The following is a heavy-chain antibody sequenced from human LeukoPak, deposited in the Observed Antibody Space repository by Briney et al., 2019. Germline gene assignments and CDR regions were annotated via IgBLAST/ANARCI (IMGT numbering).Heavy chain of an antibody. Sequence: GALRLSCAASGFTIRNFWMSWVRQAPGRGLEWVANIHPEGNEKYHVEAVKGRFTISRDNPKSSLFLQMNGLRVEDTAVYYCARGDAFSGDHWGQGTLVTVSS. CDR3: ARGDAFSGDH. CDR2: IHPEGNEK. V-gene: IGHV3-7*04. CDR1: GFTIRNFW. J-gene: IGHJ4*02.